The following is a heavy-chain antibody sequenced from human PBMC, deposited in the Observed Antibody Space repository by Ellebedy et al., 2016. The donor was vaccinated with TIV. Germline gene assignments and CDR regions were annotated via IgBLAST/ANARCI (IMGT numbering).Heavy chain of an antibody. D-gene: IGHD2-15*01. Sequence: MPSETLSLTCTVSGGSISSSSYYWGWIRQPPGKGLEWIGIIYYSGSTYYNPSLKSRVTISVDTSKNQFSLKLSSVTAADTAVYYCARDRYCSGGSCYFSFYYYGMDVWGQGTTVTVSS. CDR2: IYYSGST. CDR3: ARDRYCSGGSCYFSFYYYGMDV. CDR1: GGSISSSSYY. V-gene: IGHV4-39*02. J-gene: IGHJ6*02.